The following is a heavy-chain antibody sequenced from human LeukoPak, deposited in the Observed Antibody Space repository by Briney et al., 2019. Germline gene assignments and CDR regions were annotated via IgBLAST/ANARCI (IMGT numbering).Heavy chain of an antibody. D-gene: IGHD3-22*01. V-gene: IGHV3-23*01. CDR1: GFTVSSNY. J-gene: IGHJ4*02. Sequence: PGGSLRLSCAASGFTVSSNYMSWVRQAPGKGLEWVSAISGSGGSTYYADSVKGRFTISRDNSKNTLYLQMNSLRAEDTAVYYCAKGEDMYYYDSSGYYAGSNDYWGQGTLVTVSS. CDR2: ISGSGGST. CDR3: AKGEDMYYYDSSGYYAGSNDY.